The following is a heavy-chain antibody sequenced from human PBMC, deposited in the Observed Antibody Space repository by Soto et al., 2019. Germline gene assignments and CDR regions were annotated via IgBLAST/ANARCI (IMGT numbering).Heavy chain of an antibody. CDR1: GYTLTELS. J-gene: IGHJ4*02. D-gene: IGHD2-21*02. CDR2: FDPEDGET. V-gene: IGHV1-24*01. CDR3: AKDLVSGDGLWLMDH. Sequence: ASVKVSCKVSGYTLTELSMQWVRQDPGKGLEWMGGFDPEDGETIYAQKFQGRVTMTEDTSTDTAYMELSSLRSEDTAVYYCAKDLVSGDGLWLMDHWGPGTLVTVSS.